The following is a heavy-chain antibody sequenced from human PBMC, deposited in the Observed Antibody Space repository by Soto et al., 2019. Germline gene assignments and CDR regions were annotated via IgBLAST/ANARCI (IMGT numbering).Heavy chain of an antibody. D-gene: IGHD2-2*01. CDR3: ARRSQLLVDWFDP. Sequence: SETLSLTCTVSGGSISSYYWSWIRQPPGKGLEWIGYIYYSGSTHYNPSLKSRVTISVDTSKNQFSLKLSSVTAADTAVYYCARRSQLLVDWFDPWGQGTLVTVSS. V-gene: IGHV4-59*08. CDR2: IYYSGST. J-gene: IGHJ5*02. CDR1: GGSISSYY.